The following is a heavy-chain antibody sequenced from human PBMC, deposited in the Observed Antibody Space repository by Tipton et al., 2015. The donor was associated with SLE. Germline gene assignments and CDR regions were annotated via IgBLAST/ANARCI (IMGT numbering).Heavy chain of an antibody. CDR1: GGSITNHY. V-gene: IGHV4-59*11. J-gene: IGHJ3*02. Sequence: TLSLTCTVSGGSITNHYWNWIRQPPGKGLEWIDYIHYSGTTHDNPPLKSRVTMSVDMSKNQFSLRLTSVTAADTAVYYCARTLGAIAHTVYDAFDIWGQGKMVTVSS. CDR3: ARTLGAIAHTVYDAFDI. D-gene: IGHD1-26*01. CDR2: IHYSGTT.